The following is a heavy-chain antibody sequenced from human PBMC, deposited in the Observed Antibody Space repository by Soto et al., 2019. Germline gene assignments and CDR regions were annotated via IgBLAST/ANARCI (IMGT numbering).Heavy chain of an antibody. CDR2: IIPVFGTP. CDR1: GGTFRTFA. Sequence: ASVKVSCKASGGTFRTFAISWVRQAPGQGPEWMGGIIPVFGTPNYAQKFQGRVTITADESTSTAYMELSSLRSEDTAVYYCARGGSTMVRGPLVYGLDIWGQGTTVTVSS. D-gene: IGHD3-10*01. CDR3: ARGGSTMVRGPLVYGLDI. J-gene: IGHJ6*02. V-gene: IGHV1-69*13.